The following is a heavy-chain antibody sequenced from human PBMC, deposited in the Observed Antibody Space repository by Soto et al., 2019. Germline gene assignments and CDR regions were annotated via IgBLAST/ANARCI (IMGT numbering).Heavy chain of an antibody. D-gene: IGHD2-21*02. V-gene: IGHV1-69*01. CDR2: IIPIFGTA. CDR1: GGTFSSYA. Sequence: QVQLVRSGAEVKKPGSSVKVSCKASGGTFSSYAISWVRQAPGQGLEWMGGIIPIFGTANYAQKFQGRVTITADESTSTAYMELSSLRSEDTAVYYCATPYCGGDCYSDYYYGMDVWGQGTTVTVSS. CDR3: ATPYCGGDCYSDYYYGMDV. J-gene: IGHJ6*02.